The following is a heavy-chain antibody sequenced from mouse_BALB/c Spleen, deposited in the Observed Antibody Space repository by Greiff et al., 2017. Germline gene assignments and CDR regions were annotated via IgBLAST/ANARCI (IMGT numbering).Heavy chain of an antibody. V-gene: IGHV1-80*01. D-gene: IGHD1-1*02. Sequence: QVQLQQSGAELVRPGSSVKISCKASGYAFSSYWMNWVKQRPGQGLAWIGQIYPGDGDTNYNGKFKGKATLTADKSSSTAYMQLSSLTSEDSAVYFCARGGGDWYFDVWGAGTTVTVSS. CDR2: IYPGDGDT. CDR3: ARGGGDWYFDV. J-gene: IGHJ1*01. CDR1: GYAFSSYW.